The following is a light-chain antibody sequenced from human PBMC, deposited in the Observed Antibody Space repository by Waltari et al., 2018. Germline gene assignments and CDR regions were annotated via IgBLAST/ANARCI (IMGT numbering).Light chain of an antibody. V-gene: IGKV2-28*01. CDR3: MQTLQTPLT. CDR2: LGS. CDR1: QSLLHSNGNIY. J-gene: IGKJ4*01. Sequence: DIVMTQSPLSLPVTPGEPASISCTSSQSLLHSNGNIYLDWYLQKPGQSPRLLIYLGSNRASGVPGRFSGSGSGTDFTLKISRVEAEDVGVYYCMQTLQTPLTFGGGTKVEIK.